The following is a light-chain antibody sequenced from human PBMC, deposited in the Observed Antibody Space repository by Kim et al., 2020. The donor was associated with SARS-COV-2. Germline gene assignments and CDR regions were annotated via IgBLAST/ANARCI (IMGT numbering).Light chain of an antibody. Sequence: GKTINISCTRSSGSVGDNYVQWYQRRPGGVPTTVIYEDDQRPSGVPDRFSGSIDSSSDSASLTISGLKTEDEADYYCQSYNRSIVVFGGGTQLTVL. V-gene: IGLV6-57*03. CDR2: EDD. J-gene: IGLJ2*01. CDR3: QSYNRSIVV. CDR1: SGSVGDNY.